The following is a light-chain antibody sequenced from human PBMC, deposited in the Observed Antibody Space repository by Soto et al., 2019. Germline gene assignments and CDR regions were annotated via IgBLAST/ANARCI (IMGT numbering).Light chain of an antibody. Sequence: EIVLTQSPATLSLSPGERAALSCRASQSVSSYLAWYQQKPGQAPRLLIYDASKRAPGIPASFTGSGSGTDFTLTISSLAPEDFAVYFCQQRSNWPSTFGGGTKVEI. CDR3: QQRSNWPST. CDR2: DAS. J-gene: IGKJ4*01. CDR1: QSVSSY. V-gene: IGKV3-11*01.